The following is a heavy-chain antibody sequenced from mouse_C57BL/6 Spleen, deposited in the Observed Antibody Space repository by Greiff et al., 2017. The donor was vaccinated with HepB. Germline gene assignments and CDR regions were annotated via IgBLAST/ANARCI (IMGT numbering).Heavy chain of an antibody. J-gene: IGHJ4*01. CDR2: IWSDGST. V-gene: IGHV2-6*03. D-gene: IGHD2-3*01. CDR1: GFSLTSYG. CDR3: AREGYYTYYYAMDY. Sequence: VQGVESGPGLVAPSQSLSITCTVSGFSLTSYGVHWVRQPPGKGLEWLVVIWSDGSTTYNSALKSRLSISKDNSKSQVFLNMNSSQTDDTSMYYCAREGYYTYYYAMDYWGQGTSVTVSS.